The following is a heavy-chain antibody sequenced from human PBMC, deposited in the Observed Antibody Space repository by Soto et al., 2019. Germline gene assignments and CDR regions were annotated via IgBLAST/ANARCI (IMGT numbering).Heavy chain of an antibody. V-gene: IGHV1-69*01. Sequence: QVQLVQSGAEVKKPGSSVKVSCKASGGTFSSYAISWVRQAPGQGLGWMGGIIPIFGTANYANKFQGRATITADESTSTAYMELSRPRSEDTVVYYCARDSSGSYYAGGGGSDYWGQGTLVTVSS. J-gene: IGHJ4*02. CDR3: ARDSSGSYYAGGGGSDY. CDR1: GGTFSSYA. CDR2: IIPIFGTA. D-gene: IGHD1-26*01.